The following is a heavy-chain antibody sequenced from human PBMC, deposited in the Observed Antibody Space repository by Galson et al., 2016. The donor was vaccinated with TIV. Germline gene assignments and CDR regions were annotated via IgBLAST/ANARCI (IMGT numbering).Heavy chain of an antibody. V-gene: IGHV3-53*01. CDR3: ARDRYYDASGYYYYYYGMDV. D-gene: IGHD3-22*01. J-gene: IGHJ6*02. CDR1: GFTFTSFS. CDR2: IYSDGRT. Sequence: SLRLSCAGSGFTFTSFSINWVRQAPGKGLEWVSVIYSDGRTDYADSVKGRFTTSRDNSKNTLYLQMNSLRPEDTAVYYCARDRYYDASGYYYYYYGMDVWGQGTTVTVSS.